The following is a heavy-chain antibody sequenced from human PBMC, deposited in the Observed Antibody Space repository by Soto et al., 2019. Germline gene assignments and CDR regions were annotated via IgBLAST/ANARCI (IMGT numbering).Heavy chain of an antibody. CDR1: GFIFSDFY. V-gene: IGHV3-11*01. J-gene: IGHJ5*02. D-gene: IGHD3-10*01. CDR2: ISIDGDST. Sequence: QLVESGGGLVKPGGSLRLSCEASGFIFSDFYMAWIRQAPGKGLEWVQYISIDGDSTYADSVKGRFTISRDNAKNSLYLQMNSLRVEDTAVYYCVRDRDRRWFDPWGQGTLVTVSS. CDR3: VRDRDRRWFDP.